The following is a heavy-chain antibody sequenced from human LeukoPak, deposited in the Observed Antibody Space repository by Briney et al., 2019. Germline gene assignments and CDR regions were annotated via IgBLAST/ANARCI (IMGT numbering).Heavy chain of an antibody. CDR1: GFTLRTSW. D-gene: IGHD3-10*01. J-gene: IGHJ4*02. V-gene: IGHV3-7*01. CDR2: IKQDGSEK. CDR3: AKDGGGPLD. Sequence: GGSLRLSCAASGFTLRTSWMSWVRQAPGKGLEWVGNIKQDGSEKNYVDSVKGRFTTSRDNAKNSLYLQMNNLRAEDTAVYYCAKDGGGPLDWGQGTLVTVSS.